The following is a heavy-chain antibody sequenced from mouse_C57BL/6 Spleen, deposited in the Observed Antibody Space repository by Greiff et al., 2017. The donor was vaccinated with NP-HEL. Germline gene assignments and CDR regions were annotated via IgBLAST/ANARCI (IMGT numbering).Heavy chain of an antibody. Sequence: VQLKESGPGMVKPSQSLSLTCTVTGYSITSGYDWHWIRHFPGNKLEWMGYISYSGSTNYNPSLKSRISITHDTSKNHFFLKLNSVTTEDTATYYCARWYYGSSYRYFDVWGTGTTVTVSS. CDR2: ISYSGST. CDR1: GYSITSGYD. CDR3: ARWYYGSSYRYFDV. J-gene: IGHJ1*03. V-gene: IGHV3-1*01. D-gene: IGHD1-1*01.